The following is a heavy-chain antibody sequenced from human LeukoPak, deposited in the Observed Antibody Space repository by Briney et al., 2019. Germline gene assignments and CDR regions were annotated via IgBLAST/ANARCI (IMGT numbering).Heavy chain of an antibody. Sequence: GGSLRLSCAASGFTFSSYGMHWVRQAPGKGLEWVAVISYDGSNKYYADSVKGRFTNSRDNSKNTLYLQMNSLRAEDTAVYYCAKATGYRGYYYYYGMDVWGQGTTVTVSS. D-gene: IGHD3-9*01. V-gene: IGHV3-30*18. CDR3: AKATGYRGYYYYYGMDV. CDR2: ISYDGSNK. J-gene: IGHJ6*02. CDR1: GFTFSSYG.